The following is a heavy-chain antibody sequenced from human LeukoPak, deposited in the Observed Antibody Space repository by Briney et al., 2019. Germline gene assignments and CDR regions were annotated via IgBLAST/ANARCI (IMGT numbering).Heavy chain of an antibody. Sequence: ASVKVSCKASGYTFTSYAMHWVRQAPGQGLEWMGWITPSGGTNYPQKFRGRVTITRDTSITTAYMDLSRLTSDDTAVYYCARDRYGDGFAHFDYWGQGALVTVPS. V-gene: IGHV1-2*02. CDR1: GYTFTSYA. J-gene: IGHJ4*02. CDR3: ARDRYGDGFAHFDY. CDR2: ITPSGGT. D-gene: IGHD5-24*01.